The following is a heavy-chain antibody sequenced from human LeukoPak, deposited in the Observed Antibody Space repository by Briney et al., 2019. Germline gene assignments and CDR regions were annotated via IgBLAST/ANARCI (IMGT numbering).Heavy chain of an antibody. CDR1: GGSISSYY. D-gene: IGHD3-10*01. V-gene: IGHV4-59*01. CDR3: ARDHGYAFDI. J-gene: IGHJ3*02. Sequence: SETLSLTCTVSGGSISSYYWSWIRQPPGKGLEWIGYIYYSGSTNYNPSLKSRVTISVDTSKNQFSLKLSSVTAADTAVYYCARDHGYAFDIWGQGTMVTVSS. CDR2: IYYSGST.